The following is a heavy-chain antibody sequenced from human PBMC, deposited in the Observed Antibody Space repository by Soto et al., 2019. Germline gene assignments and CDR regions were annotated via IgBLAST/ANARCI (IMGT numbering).Heavy chain of an antibody. V-gene: IGHV4-4*02. J-gene: IGHJ3*02. Sequence: QVQLQESGPGLVKPSGTLSLTCAVSGGSVSSSNWWSWVRQSPGKGLEWMGEIYHSGSAHYNPSPTSRATISLDKSKNQFSLRLTSVSAADTAVYYCARGPGVVVSADDAFDIWGPGTRVIVSS. CDR3: ARGPGVVVSADDAFDI. CDR2: IYHSGSA. CDR1: GGSVSSSNW. D-gene: IGHD2-21*02.